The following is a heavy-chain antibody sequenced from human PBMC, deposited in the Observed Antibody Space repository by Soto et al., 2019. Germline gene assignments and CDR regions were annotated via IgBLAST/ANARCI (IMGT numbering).Heavy chain of an antibody. CDR3: AREETIQEKYYDFWSGYYNFRYFDY. CDR2: ISSSSSYI. J-gene: IGHJ4*02. CDR1: GFTFSSYS. Sequence: GGSLRLSCAASGFTFSSYSMNWVRQAPGKGLEWVSSISSSSSYIYYADSVKGRFTISRDNAKNSLYLQMNSLRAEDTAVYYCAREETIQEKYYDFWSGYYNFRYFDYWGQGTLVTVSS. V-gene: IGHV3-21*01. D-gene: IGHD3-3*01.